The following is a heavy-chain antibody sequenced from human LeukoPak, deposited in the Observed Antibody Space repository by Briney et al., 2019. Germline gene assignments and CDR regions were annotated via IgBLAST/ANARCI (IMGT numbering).Heavy chain of an antibody. V-gene: IGHV3-7*03. Sequence: GGSLRLSCAASGFTFSDYWMSWARQTRGEEPDWVANIRQDGSEIYYVDSVKGRFTISRDNAKNSLYLQMSNLRAEDTAVYFCARGGGLDVWGQGATVTVSS. D-gene: IGHD3-16*01. CDR1: GFTFSDYW. J-gene: IGHJ6*02. CDR3: ARGGGLDV. CDR2: IRQDGSEI.